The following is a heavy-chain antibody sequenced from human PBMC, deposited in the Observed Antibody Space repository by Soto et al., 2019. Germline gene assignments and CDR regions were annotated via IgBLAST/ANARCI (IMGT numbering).Heavy chain of an antibody. J-gene: IGHJ4*02. D-gene: IGHD7-27*01. CDR2: IYYSWST. CDR3: ARRWGAIRKYNFEY. Sequence: SETLSLTCTVSGGSISSSSYYWGWIRQPPGKGLEWIASIYYSWSTYYNPSLKSPRAISVDTSKNQFSLKLSSVTAADIDVYYCARRWGAIRKYNFEYWGPGTLVKVSS. V-gene: IGHV4-39*01. CDR1: GGSISSSSYY.